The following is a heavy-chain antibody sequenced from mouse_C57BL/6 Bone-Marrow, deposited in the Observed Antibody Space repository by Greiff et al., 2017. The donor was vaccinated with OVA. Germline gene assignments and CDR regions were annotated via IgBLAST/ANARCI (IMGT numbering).Heavy chain of an antibody. CDR2: IDPENGDT. CDR3: TVYSKSFAY. V-gene: IGHV14-4*01. Sequence: EVKLVESGAELVRPGASVKLSCTASGFNIKDYYMHWVKQRPEQGLEWIGWIDPENGDTEYASKFQGKATITANTSSNTAYLQLSSLTSADTAVYYWTVYSKSFAYWGQGTLVTVSA. J-gene: IGHJ3*01. CDR1: GFNIKDYY. D-gene: IGHD2-5*01.